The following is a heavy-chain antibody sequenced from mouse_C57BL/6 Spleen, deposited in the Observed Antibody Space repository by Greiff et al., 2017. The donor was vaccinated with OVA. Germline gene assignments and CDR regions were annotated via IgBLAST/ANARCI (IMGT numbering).Heavy chain of an antibody. V-gene: IGHV1-69*01. J-gene: IGHJ4*01. Sequence: QVQLQQPGAELVMPGASVKLSCKASGYTFTSYWMHWVKQRPGQGLEWIGEIDPSDSYTNYNQKFKGKSTLTVDKSSSTAYMQLISLTSEDSAVYYCARADYYAMDYWGQGTSVTVSS. CDR2: IDPSDSYT. CDR3: ARADYYAMDY. CDR1: GYTFTSYW.